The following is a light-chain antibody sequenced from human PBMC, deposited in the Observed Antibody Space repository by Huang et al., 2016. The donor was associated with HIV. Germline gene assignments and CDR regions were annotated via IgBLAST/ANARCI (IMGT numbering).Light chain of an antibody. CDR2: KSS. Sequence: DIQMTQSPSTLSASVGDRVTITCRASQSISYWLAWYQQKPGKAPNLLIYKSSTLQSGVPSRFGGSGSGTEFTLTISSLQPDDFATYYCQQYNSYSWTFGQGTKVEIK. V-gene: IGKV1-5*03. CDR1: QSISYW. J-gene: IGKJ1*01. CDR3: QQYNSYSWT.